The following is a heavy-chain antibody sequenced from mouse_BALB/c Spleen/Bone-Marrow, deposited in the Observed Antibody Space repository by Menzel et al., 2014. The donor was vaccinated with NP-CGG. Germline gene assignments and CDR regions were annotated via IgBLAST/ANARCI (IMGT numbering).Heavy chain of an antibody. Sequence: EVNVVESGGGLVQPGVSLTLSCAPSGLTFSDHYLYWVRLTPDKRLEWDAHITNRGNSTYYLDTVKGRYPISHDNATVTLSRQISRLKAEDTAMYYKASQRGSGGFAYWGQGTLLTVAA. J-gene: IGHJ3*01. V-gene: IGHV5-12*01. D-gene: IGHD1-1*01. CDR1: GLTFSDHY. CDR2: ITNRGNST. CDR3: ASQRGSGGFAY.